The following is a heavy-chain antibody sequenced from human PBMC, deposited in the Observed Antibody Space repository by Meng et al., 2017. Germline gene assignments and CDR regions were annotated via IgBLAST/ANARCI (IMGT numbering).Heavy chain of an antibody. CDR2: INAGNGNT. CDR1: GYTFTSYA. J-gene: IGHJ3*02. CDR3: AREKISRVPDAFDI. V-gene: IGHV1-3*01. D-gene: IGHD2-15*01. Sequence: ASVKVSCKASGYTFTSYAMHWVRQAPGQRLEWMGWINAGNGNTKYSQKFQGRVTITRDTSASTAYMELSRLRSDDTAVYYCAREKISRVPDAFDIWGQGTMVTVSS.